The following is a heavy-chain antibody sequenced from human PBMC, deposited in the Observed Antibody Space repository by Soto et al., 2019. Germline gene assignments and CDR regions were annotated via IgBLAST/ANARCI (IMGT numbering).Heavy chain of an antibody. CDR1: GASIGSGDYY. J-gene: IGHJ6*02. V-gene: IGHV4-61*08. CDR3: ARDRGRYCGGDCFLGMDV. Sequence: PSETLSLTCTVSGASIGSGDYYWSWIRQHPGKGLEWIGYIYYSGSTNYNPSLKSRVTISVDTSKNQFSLKLSSVTAADTAVYYCARDRGRYCGGDCFLGMDVWGQGTTVTVSS. CDR2: IYYSGST. D-gene: IGHD2-21*02.